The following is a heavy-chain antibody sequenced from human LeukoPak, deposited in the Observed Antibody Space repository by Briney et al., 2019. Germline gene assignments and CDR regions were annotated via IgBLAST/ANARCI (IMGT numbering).Heavy chain of an antibody. CDR2: IYSGGST. CDR1: GFTVSSNY. J-gene: IGHJ4*02. Sequence: PGGSLRLSCAASGFTVSSNYMTWVRQAPGKGLEWVSVIYSGGSTYYADSVKGRFTISRDNSKNTLYLQMNSLRAEDTAAYYCAREKDIAARNFDYWGQGTLVTVSS. CDR3: AREKDIAARNFDY. D-gene: IGHD6-6*01. V-gene: IGHV3-53*01.